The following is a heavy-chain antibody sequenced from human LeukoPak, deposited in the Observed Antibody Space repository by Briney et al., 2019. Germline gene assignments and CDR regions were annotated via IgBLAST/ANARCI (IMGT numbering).Heavy chain of an antibody. D-gene: IGHD6-13*01. Sequence: GGSLRLSCAASGFTFSSYGTHWVRQAPGKGLEGVAFIRYEGSNKYYADSLKGRFTISRDNSKNTLYLQMNSLRAEDTAVYYCAKDRYSSSWFKYNYYYYYYYMDVWGKGTTVTVSS. CDR1: GFTFSSYG. CDR2: IRYEGSNK. V-gene: IGHV3-30*02. CDR3: AKDRYSSSWFKYNYYYYYYYMDV. J-gene: IGHJ6*03.